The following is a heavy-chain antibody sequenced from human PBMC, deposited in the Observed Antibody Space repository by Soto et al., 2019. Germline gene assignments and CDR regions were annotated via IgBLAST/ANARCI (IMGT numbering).Heavy chain of an antibody. Sequence: SVKVSCKASGCTFSSYAISWVRQAPGQGLEWIGGIIPIFGTANYAQKFQGRVTITADESTSTAYMELSSLRSEDTAVYYCARSRSYYYDSSGYPRGPYYFDYWGQGTLVTVSS. V-gene: IGHV1-69*13. D-gene: IGHD3-22*01. CDR1: GCTFSSYA. J-gene: IGHJ4*02. CDR3: ARSRSYYYDSSGYPRGPYYFDY. CDR2: IIPIFGTA.